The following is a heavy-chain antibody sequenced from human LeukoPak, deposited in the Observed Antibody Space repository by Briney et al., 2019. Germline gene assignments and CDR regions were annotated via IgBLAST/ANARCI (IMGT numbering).Heavy chain of an antibody. V-gene: IGHV3-30*18. CDR3: AKGSLPLAGRGCFDP. Sequence: GGSLRLSCAASGFTFSNYGMHWVRQAPGKGLEWVAVISYDGSNKYYADSVKGRFAISRDNSKNTLYLQMNNLRAEDTALYYCAKGSLPLAGRGCFDPWGQGTLVTVSS. CDR2: ISYDGSNK. CDR1: GFTFSNYG. J-gene: IGHJ5*02. D-gene: IGHD6-19*01.